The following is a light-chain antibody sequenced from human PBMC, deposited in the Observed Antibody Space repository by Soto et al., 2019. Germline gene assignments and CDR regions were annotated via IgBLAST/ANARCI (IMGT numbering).Light chain of an antibody. J-gene: IGKJ1*01. Sequence: DIVLTQSPGTLSLSPGERASLSCRASQSVSSGHLAWYQQKPGQAPRLLIYGASSRATGIPDRFSGSGSGTDFTLTISRLEPEDYAVYYCQQYGHSLWTFGQRTKA. CDR1: QSVSSGH. V-gene: IGKV3-20*01. CDR2: GAS. CDR3: QQYGHSLWT.